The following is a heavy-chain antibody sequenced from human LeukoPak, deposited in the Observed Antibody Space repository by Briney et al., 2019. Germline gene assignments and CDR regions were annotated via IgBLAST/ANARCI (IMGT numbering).Heavy chain of an antibody. Sequence: SETLSLTCTLSGGSISSYYWTWIRQPPGKELEWIGSIYHSGSTYYNPSLKSRVTISVDTSKNQFSLKLSSVTAADTAVYYCARLPGGIAAAIDYWGQGTLVTVSS. CDR2: IYHSGST. D-gene: IGHD6-13*01. CDR1: GGSISSYY. V-gene: IGHV4-59*08. CDR3: ARLPGGIAAAIDY. J-gene: IGHJ4*02.